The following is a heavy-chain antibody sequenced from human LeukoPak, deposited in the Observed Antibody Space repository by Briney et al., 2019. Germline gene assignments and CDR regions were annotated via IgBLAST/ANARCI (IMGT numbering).Heavy chain of an antibody. D-gene: IGHD3-22*01. CDR2: IKEDGSKK. V-gene: IGHV3-7*03. CDR1: GFTCSSHW. J-gene: IGHJ4*02. CDR3: ATPLDYYDSSGYHQGGD. Sequence: GGSLRLSCAASGFTCSSHWMTWVRQAPGKGLEWVANIKEDGSKKNYVDSVKGRFTISRDNAKNSLYLQMNSLRAEDTAVYHCATPLDYYDSSGYHQGGDWGQGTLVTVSS.